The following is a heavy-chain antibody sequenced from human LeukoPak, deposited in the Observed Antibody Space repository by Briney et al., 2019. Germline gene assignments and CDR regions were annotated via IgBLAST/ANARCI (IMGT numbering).Heavy chain of an antibody. Sequence: ALVKVSCKASGYTFTSYGISWVRQAPGQGLEWMGWISAYNGNTNYAQKLQGRVTMTTDTSTSTAYMELRSLRSDDTAVYYCARVGEWELYWYFDLWGRGTLVTVSS. J-gene: IGHJ2*01. D-gene: IGHD1-26*01. CDR2: ISAYNGNT. CDR1: GYTFTSYG. CDR3: ARVGEWELYWYFDL. V-gene: IGHV1-18*01.